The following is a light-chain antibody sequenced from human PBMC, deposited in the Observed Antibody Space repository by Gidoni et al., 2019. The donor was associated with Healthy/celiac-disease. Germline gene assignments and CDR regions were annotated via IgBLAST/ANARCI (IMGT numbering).Light chain of an antibody. CDR1: QRVSSSY. V-gene: IGKV3-20*01. Sequence: EIVLTQSPGTLSLSPGERATLSCRASQRVSSSYLAWYQQKPGQAPRLLLYGASSRATGIPDRFSGSGSGTDFTLTISRLEPEDFAVYYCQQYGSSLFTFGPXTKVDIK. CDR3: QQYGSSLFT. CDR2: GAS. J-gene: IGKJ3*01.